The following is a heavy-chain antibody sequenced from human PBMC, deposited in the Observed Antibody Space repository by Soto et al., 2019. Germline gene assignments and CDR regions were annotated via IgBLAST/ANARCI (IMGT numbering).Heavy chain of an antibody. J-gene: IGHJ6*02. V-gene: IGHV1-69*13. CDR1: GGTFSSYA. CDR2: IIPIFGTA. Sequence: SVKVSCKASGGTFSSYAISRVRQAPGQGLEWMGGIIPIFGTANYAQKFQGRVTITADESTSTAYMELSSLRSEDTAVYYCARGLAQKPYYYYYGMDVWGQGTTVTVSS. CDR3: ARGLAQKPYYYYYGMDV. D-gene: IGHD3-3*02.